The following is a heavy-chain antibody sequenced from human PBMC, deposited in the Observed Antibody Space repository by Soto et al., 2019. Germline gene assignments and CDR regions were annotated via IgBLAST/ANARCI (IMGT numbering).Heavy chain of an antibody. V-gene: IGHV3-23*01. Sequence: EVQLLESGGGLVQPGGSLRLSCAASGFTFSSYAMSWVRQAPGKGLEWVSAISGSGGSSYYEDSVKGRFTISRDNSKNTLYLQMNSQRAEDTAVYYCAKDKDSGYHTVRTGAFDIWGQGTKGTVSS. CDR1: GFTFSSYA. D-gene: IGHD5-12*01. CDR2: ISGSGGSS. J-gene: IGHJ3*02. CDR3: AKDKDSGYHTVRTGAFDI.